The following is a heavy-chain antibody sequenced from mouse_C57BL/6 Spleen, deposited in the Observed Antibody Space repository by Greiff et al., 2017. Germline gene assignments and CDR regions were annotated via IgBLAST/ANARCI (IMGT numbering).Heavy chain of an antibody. CDR2: IDPENGDT. V-gene: IGHV14-4*01. CDR1: GFNIKDDY. D-gene: IGHD1-1*01. Sequence: EVQLQQSGAELVRPGASVKLSCTASGFNIKDDYMHWVKQRPEQGLEWIGWIDPENGDTEYASKFQGKATITADTSSNTAYLQLSSLTSEDTAVYYCTTGYGSIFAYWGQGTLVTVSA. J-gene: IGHJ3*01. CDR3: TTGYGSIFAY.